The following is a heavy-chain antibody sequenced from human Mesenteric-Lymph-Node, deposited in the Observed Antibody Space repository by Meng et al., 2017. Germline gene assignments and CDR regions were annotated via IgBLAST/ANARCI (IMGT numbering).Heavy chain of an antibody. CDR3: ARTIGGADIVVVPAAYYFDY. CDR1: GGSFSGYY. J-gene: IGHJ4*02. D-gene: IGHD2-2*01. V-gene: IGHV4-34*01. CDR2: INHSGST. Sequence: QVQLQQWGAGLLKPSETLSLTCAVPGGSFSGYYWSWIRQPPGKGLEWIGEINHSGSTNYNPSLKSRVTISVDTSKNQFSLKLSSVTAADTAVYYCARTIGGADIVVVPAAYYFDYWGQGTLVTVSS.